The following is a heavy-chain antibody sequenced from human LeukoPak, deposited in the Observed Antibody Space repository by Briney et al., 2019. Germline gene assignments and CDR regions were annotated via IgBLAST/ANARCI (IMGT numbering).Heavy chain of an antibody. D-gene: IGHD2-15*01. CDR2: IFGAGTT. V-gene: IGHV3-53*01. CDR3: ARAIQFGGYFDY. Sequence: GGSLRLSCAASGFTLSGDYMSWVRQAPGKGLEWVSVIFGAGTTYYTDSVKGRFTISRDNSKNTLYLQMNSLRAEDTAVYYCARAIQFGGYFDYWGQGTLVTVST. CDR1: GFTLSGDY. J-gene: IGHJ4*02.